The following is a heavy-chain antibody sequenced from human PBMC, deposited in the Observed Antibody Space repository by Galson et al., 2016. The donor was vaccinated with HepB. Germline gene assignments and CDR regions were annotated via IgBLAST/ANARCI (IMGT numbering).Heavy chain of an antibody. Sequence: SLRLSCAASGFTFSNSWMHWVRQAPGKGLVCVSRINTDGRGIAYADSVKGRFTISRDNAKNTLYLQMNSLRVEDTAVYYCVRELRTGLWGQGILVTVSS. CDR1: GFTFSNSW. CDR2: INTDGRGI. V-gene: IGHV3-74*01. J-gene: IGHJ4*02. D-gene: IGHD1-14*01. CDR3: VRELRTGL.